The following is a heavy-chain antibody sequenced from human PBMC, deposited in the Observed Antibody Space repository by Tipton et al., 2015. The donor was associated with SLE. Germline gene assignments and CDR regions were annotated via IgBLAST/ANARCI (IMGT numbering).Heavy chain of an antibody. CDR2: IYHSAST. D-gene: IGHD3-22*01. CDR3: ARAPRRYDSSGYYFLLGPPPDYFDF. CDR1: GGSVSSGSYY. Sequence: TLSLTCTVSGGSVSSGSYYWSWIRQPPGKGLEWIGYIYHSASTNYNPSLKSRVTISVDTSKNQFSLKLTSVTAADTAVYYCARAPRRYDSSGYYFLLGPPPDYFDFWGQGTLVTVSS. V-gene: IGHV4-61*01. J-gene: IGHJ4*02.